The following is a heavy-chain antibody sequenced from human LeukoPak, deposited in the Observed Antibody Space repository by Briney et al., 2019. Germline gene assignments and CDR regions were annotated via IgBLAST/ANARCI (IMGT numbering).Heavy chain of an antibody. CDR2: INHSGST. CDR3: AGGSGSYHFDY. V-gene: IGHV4-34*01. CDR1: GGSFSGYY. J-gene: IGHJ4*02. Sequence: SETLSLTCAVYGGSFSGYYWSWIRQPPGKGLEWIGEINHSGSTNYNPSLKSRVTISVDTSKNQFSLKLSSVTAADTAVYYCAGGSGSYHFDYWGQGTLVTVSS. D-gene: IGHD3-10*01.